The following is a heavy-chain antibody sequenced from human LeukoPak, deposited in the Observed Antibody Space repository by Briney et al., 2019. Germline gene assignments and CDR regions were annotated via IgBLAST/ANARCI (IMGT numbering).Heavy chain of an antibody. CDR2: LSGSGGST. D-gene: IGHD4-17*01. V-gene: IGHV3-23*01. CDR3: AKANGDYGFDY. CDR1: GVAFRSYA. Sequence: SGGSLRLSCAASGVAFRSYAMSWVRQAPGRGLEWVSALSGSGGSTYYADSVKGRFTISRDNSKNTLYLQMSSLRAEDTAVYYYAKANGDYGFDYRGQGTLATVSS. J-gene: IGHJ4*02.